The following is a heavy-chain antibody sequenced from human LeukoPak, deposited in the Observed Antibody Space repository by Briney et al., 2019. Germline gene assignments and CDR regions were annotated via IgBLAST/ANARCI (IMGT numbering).Heavy chain of an antibody. J-gene: IGHJ4*02. V-gene: IGHV3-23*01. CDR1: GFTFSSYA. Sequence: GGSLRLSCAASGFTFSSYAMSWVRQAPGKGLEWVSAISGSGGSTYYADSVKGRFTISRDNSKNTLYLQMNSLRAEDTAVYYCTKDLAYYYDSSGFDYWGQGTLVTVSS. D-gene: IGHD3-22*01. CDR3: TKDLAYYYDSSGFDY. CDR2: ISGSGGST.